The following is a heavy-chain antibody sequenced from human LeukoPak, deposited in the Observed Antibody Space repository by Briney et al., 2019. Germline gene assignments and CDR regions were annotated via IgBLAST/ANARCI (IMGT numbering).Heavy chain of an antibody. CDR2: IRSKAYGGKT. CDR3: TSRIAARSAIFDY. V-gene: IGHV3-49*03. Sequence: GGSLRLSCTASGFTFGDYAMSWFRQAPGKGLEWVGFIRSKAYGGKTEYAASVKGRFTISRDDSKSIAYLQMNSLKTEDTAVYYCTSRIAARSAIFDYWGQGTLVTVSS. CDR1: GFTFGDYA. J-gene: IGHJ4*02. D-gene: IGHD6-6*01.